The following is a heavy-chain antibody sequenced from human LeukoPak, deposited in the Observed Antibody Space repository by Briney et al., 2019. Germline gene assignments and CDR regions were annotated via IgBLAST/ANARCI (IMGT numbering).Heavy chain of an antibody. J-gene: IGHJ4*02. D-gene: IGHD3-10*01. CDR2: IRYDGSNK. Sequence: GGSLRLSCAASGFTFSTYGMHWVRQAPGKGLEWVAFIRYDGSNKYYADSVKGRFTISRDNSKNTLYLQMNSLRAEDTAVYYCATTAVRGVSLDYWGQGTLVTVSS. CDR3: ATTAVRGVSLDY. V-gene: IGHV3-30*02. CDR1: GFTFSTYG.